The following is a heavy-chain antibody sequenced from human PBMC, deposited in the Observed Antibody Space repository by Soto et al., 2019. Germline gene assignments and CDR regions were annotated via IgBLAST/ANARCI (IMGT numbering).Heavy chain of an antibody. D-gene: IGHD3-22*01. CDR2: IWYDGSNK. V-gene: IGHV3-33*01. J-gene: IGHJ4*02. CDR1: GFTFSSYG. Sequence: GGSLRLSCAASGFTFSSYGMHWVRQAPGKGLEWVAVIWYDGSNKYYADSVKGRFTISRDNSKNTLYLQMNSLRAEDTAVCYCARAYYYDSSGYYSDRYYFDYWGQGTLVTVSS. CDR3: ARAYYYDSSGYYSDRYYFDY.